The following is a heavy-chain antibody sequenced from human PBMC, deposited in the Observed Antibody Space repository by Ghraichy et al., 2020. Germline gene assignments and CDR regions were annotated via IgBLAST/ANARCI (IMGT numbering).Heavy chain of an antibody. Sequence: SETLSLTCAVYGGSFSGYYWSWIRQPPGKGLEWIGEINHSGSTNYNPSLKSRVTISVDTSKNQFSLKLSSVTAADTAVYYCARGHRFLEWLPAYYYYGMDVWGQGTTVTVSS. CDR3: ARGHRFLEWLPAYYYYGMDV. D-gene: IGHD3-3*01. CDR1: GGSFSGYY. J-gene: IGHJ6*02. V-gene: IGHV4-34*01. CDR2: INHSGST.